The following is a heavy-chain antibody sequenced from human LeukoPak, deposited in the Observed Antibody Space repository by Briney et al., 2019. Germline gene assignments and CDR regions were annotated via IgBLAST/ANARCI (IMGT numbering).Heavy chain of an antibody. J-gene: IGHJ4*02. D-gene: IGHD2-2*01. V-gene: IGHV3-53*01. Sequence: GGSLRLSCAASGFTVSSNYMSWVRQAPGKGLEWVSVIYSGGSTYYADSVKGRFTISRDNSKNTLYLQMNSLRAEDTAVYYCARAVPAAIYFDYWGQGTLVTVSS. CDR2: IYSGGST. CDR3: ARAVPAAIYFDY. CDR1: GFTVSSNY.